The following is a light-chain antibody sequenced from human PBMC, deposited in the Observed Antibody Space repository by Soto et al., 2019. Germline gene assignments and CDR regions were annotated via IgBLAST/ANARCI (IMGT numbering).Light chain of an antibody. CDR2: GAS. CDR3: QQYGSSTPWT. Sequence: EIVLTQSPGNLSLSPGERATLSCRASQSVSSSYLAWYQQKHGQAPRLLIYGASSRATGIPDRFSGSGSGTDFTLSISGLEAEDFAVYYCQQYGSSTPWTFGQGTKVEIK. V-gene: IGKV3-20*01. CDR1: QSVSSSY. J-gene: IGKJ1*01.